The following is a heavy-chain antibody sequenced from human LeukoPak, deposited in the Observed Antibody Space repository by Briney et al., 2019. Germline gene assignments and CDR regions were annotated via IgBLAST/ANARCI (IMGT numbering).Heavy chain of an antibody. CDR1: GFTFSSYA. CDR2: ISGSGGST. Sequence: GGSLRLSCAASGFTFSSYAMSWVRQAPGKGLEWVSAISGSGGSTYYAESVKGRFTISRDNSKNTLYLQMNSLRAEDTAVYYCAKMRWALHAPSHYFDYWGQGTLVTVSS. CDR3: AKMRWALHAPSHYFDY. J-gene: IGHJ4*02. D-gene: IGHD1-26*01. V-gene: IGHV3-23*01.